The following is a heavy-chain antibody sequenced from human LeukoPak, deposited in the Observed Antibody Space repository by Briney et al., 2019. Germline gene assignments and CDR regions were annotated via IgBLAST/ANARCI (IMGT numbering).Heavy chain of an antibody. V-gene: IGHV1-18*01. J-gene: IGHJ5*02. CDR3: ARIAAALNWFDP. CDR2: ISAYNGNT. Sequence: ASVKVSCKASGYTFTSYGISWVRQAPGQGLEWMGWISAYNGNTNYAQKLQGRVTMTTDTSTSTAYMELSRLRFDDTAVYYCARIAAALNWFDPWGQGTLVTVSS. CDR1: GYTFTSYG. D-gene: IGHD6-13*01.